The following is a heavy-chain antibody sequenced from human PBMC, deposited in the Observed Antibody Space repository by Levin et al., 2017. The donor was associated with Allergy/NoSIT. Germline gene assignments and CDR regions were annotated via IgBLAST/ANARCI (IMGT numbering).Heavy chain of an antibody. Sequence: ASVKVSCKVSGYTLTELSMHWVRQAPGKGLEWMGGFDPEDGETIYAQKFQGRVTMTEDTSTDTAYMELSSLRSEDTAVYYCATAKDVVVVIAMNAFDIWGQGTMVTVSS. V-gene: IGHV1-24*01. D-gene: IGHD2-21*01. CDR3: ATAKDVVVVIAMNAFDI. CDR1: GYTLTELS. CDR2: FDPEDGET. J-gene: IGHJ3*02.